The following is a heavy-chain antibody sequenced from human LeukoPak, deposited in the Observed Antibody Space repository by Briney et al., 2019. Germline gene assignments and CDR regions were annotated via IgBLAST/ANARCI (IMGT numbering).Heavy chain of an antibody. CDR2: IYHSGNT. CDR1: GYSISSGYY. Sequence: PSETLSLTCTVSGYSISSGYYWGWIRQPPGKGLEWIGSIYHSGNTYYNPSLKSRVTISVDTSKNQFSLNLSSVTAADTAVYYCARDLPLTMVTRTFDYWGQGTLVTVSS. CDR3: ARDLPLTMVTRTFDY. D-gene: IGHD5-18*01. J-gene: IGHJ4*02. V-gene: IGHV4-38-2*02.